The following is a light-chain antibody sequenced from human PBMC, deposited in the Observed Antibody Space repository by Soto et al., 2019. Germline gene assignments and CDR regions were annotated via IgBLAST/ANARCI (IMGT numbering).Light chain of an antibody. CDR2: LGS. CDR1: QSLLHSDGYNY. V-gene: IGKV2-28*01. CDR3: MQALQTPLS. Sequence: DIVMTQSPLSLPVTPGEPASISCRSSQSLLHSDGYNYLDWFVQRPGQSPQLLIYLGSSRASGVPDRFSGSGSGTEFTLKISRVEAEDVGVYYCMQALQTPLSFGGGTKVDIK. J-gene: IGKJ4*01.